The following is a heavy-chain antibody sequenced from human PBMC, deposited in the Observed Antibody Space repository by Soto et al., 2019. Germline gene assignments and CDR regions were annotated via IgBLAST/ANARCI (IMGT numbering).Heavy chain of an antibody. Sequence: EVQLVESGGGLVQPGGSLRLSCAASGFTVSSNYISWVRQAPGKGLEWVSVIYSGGSAYYADSVKGRFTISRDNSKNTLDLQMNSLRAEDTSVYYCARHGYSYGVGYFDYWGQGTLVTVSS. CDR1: GFTVSSNY. CDR3: ARHGYSYGVGYFDY. V-gene: IGHV3-66*04. CDR2: IYSGGSA. J-gene: IGHJ4*02. D-gene: IGHD5-18*01.